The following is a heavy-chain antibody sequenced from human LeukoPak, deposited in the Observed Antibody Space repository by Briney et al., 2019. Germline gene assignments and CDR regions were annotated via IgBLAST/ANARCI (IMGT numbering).Heavy chain of an antibody. Sequence: SGGSLRLSCAASGFTVSSNYMSWVRQAPGKGLEWVSVIYSGDSTYYADSVKGRFSVSRDSSKNTLYLHMHSLRAEDTAVYYCAREISSWLDFWGQGTLVTVST. V-gene: IGHV3-66*01. CDR2: IYSGDST. CDR3: AREISSWLDF. CDR1: GFTVSSNY. D-gene: IGHD6-13*01. J-gene: IGHJ4*02.